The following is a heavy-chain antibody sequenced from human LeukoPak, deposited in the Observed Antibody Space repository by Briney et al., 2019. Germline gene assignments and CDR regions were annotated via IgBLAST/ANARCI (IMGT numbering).Heavy chain of an antibody. V-gene: IGHV3-21*01. D-gene: IGHD3-10*01. J-gene: IGHJ4*02. CDR2: ISSSSSYI. Sequence: GGSLRLSCAASGFTFSSYSMNWVRQAPGKGLEWVSSISSSSSYIYYADSVKGRFTISRDNAKNSLYLQMNSLRAEDTAVYYCAKGYYGSGSYGWFDYWGQGTLVTVSS. CDR3: AKGYYGSGSYGWFDY. CDR1: GFTFSSYS.